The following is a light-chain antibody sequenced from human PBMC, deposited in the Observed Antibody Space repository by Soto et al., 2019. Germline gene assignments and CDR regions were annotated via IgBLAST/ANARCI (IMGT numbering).Light chain of an antibody. CDR2: EVS. CDR1: SSHAGGYNY. Sequence: QSALTQPASVSGSPGQSITISCTATSSHAGGYNYVSWYQQHPGKAPKLMIYEVSHRPSGVSNRFSGSKSGNTASLSISGRQAEDEADYYCCSFTSTTAWVFGGGTKLTVL. CDR3: CSFTSTTAWV. J-gene: IGLJ3*02. V-gene: IGLV2-14*01.